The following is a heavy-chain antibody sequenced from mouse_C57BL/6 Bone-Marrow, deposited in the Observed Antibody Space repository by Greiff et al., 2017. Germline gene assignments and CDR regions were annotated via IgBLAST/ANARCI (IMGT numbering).Heavy chain of an antibody. CDR3: AINYCGSPSYAMDY. V-gene: IGHV5-17*01. Sequence: EVKLMESGGGLVKPGGSLKLSCAASGFTFSDYGMHWVRQAPEKGLEWVAYISSGSSTIYYADTVKGRFTLSRDNAKNTLFLQMTSLRSEYSAMYYCAINYCGSPSYAMDYWGQGTSVTVSS. CDR2: ISSGSSTI. J-gene: IGHJ4*01. D-gene: IGHD1-1*01. CDR1: GFTFSDYG.